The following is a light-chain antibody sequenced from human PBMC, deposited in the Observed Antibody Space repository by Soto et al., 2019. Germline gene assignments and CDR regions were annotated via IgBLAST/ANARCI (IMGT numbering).Light chain of an antibody. CDR3: QQYSNWPT. CDR1: QSVSRN. J-gene: IGKJ5*01. CDR2: GAS. Sequence: EIGMPQSPSTLAVSPGDRAKVSCRASQSVSRNLAWYQQRPGQAPRLLISGASTRATGIAARFSGSGSGTEFTLTISSLQSEDSALYYCQQYSNWPTFGQGTRLEIK. V-gene: IGKV3-15*01.